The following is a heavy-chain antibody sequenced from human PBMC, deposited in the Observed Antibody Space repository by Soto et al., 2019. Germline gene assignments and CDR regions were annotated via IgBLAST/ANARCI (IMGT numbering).Heavy chain of an antibody. CDR2: ISGSGGST. CDR1: GFTFSSYA. Sequence: EVQLLESGGGLVQPGGSLRLSCAASGFTFSSYAMSWVRQAPGKGLEWVSAISGSGGSTYYADSVKGRFTISRDNSKNTLYLQMNGLRAEDTAVYYCAKGSHCSGGSCPWSYGMDGWGQGTTVTVSS. D-gene: IGHD2-15*01. CDR3: AKGSHCSGGSCPWSYGMDG. V-gene: IGHV3-23*01. J-gene: IGHJ6*02.